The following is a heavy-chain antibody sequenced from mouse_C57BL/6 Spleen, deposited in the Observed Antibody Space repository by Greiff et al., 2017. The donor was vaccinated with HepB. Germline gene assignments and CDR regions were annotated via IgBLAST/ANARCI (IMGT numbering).Heavy chain of an antibody. Sequence: QVQLQQSGAELVRPGTSVKMSCKASGYTFTNYWIGWAKQRPGHGLEWIGDIYPGGGYTNYNEKFKGKATLTADKSSSTAYMQFSSLTSEDSAIYYGARGMVTTGYYFDYWGQGTTLTVSS. CDR3: ARGMVTTGYYFDY. J-gene: IGHJ2*01. CDR2: IYPGGGYT. V-gene: IGHV1-63*01. D-gene: IGHD2-2*01. CDR1: GYTFTNYW.